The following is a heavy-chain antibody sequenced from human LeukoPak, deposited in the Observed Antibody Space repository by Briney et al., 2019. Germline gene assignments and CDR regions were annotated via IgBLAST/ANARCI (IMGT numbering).Heavy chain of an antibody. V-gene: IGHV3-20*04. CDR3: ARCSRSSTDCYSAFDI. D-gene: IGHD2-2*02. CDR1: GFTFDDYG. J-gene: IGHJ3*02. CDR2: ITNWNGGST. Sequence: GGSLSLSCEASGFTFDDYGMSWVRQSTGKGLEWVSAITNWNGGSTGYADSVRGRFTISRDNAKNSLYLQMNSLRAEDTALYYCARCSRSSTDCYSAFDIWGQGTMVTVSS.